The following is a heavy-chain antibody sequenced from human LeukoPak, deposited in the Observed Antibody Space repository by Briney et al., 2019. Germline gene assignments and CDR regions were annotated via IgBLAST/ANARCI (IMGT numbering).Heavy chain of an antibody. J-gene: IGHJ3*02. Sequence: GGSLRLSCAASGFTFSSYAMGWVRQAPGKGLEGVSGNTVRGGNTHYADSVKGRFTISRDNSKNTLYLQMSSLRAEDTAVYYCARTDRTGALGRFRMRSDAFDIWGAGTMVTVSS. CDR2: NTVRGGNT. V-gene: IGHV3-23*01. CDR1: GFTFSSYA. CDR3: ARTDRTGALGRFRMRSDAFDI. D-gene: IGHD3-16*01.